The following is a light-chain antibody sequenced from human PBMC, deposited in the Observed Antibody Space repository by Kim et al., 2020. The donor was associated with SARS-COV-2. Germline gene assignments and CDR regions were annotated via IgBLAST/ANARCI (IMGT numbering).Light chain of an antibody. J-gene: IGKJ1*01. V-gene: IGKV1-27*01. CDR1: RGIHNY. CDR3: KKYNTAPWT. CDR2: AAS. Sequence: GDRVTITCRASRGIHNYLAWYQQKPGKVPKLLIYAASTLHSGVPSRFSGSGSGTDFTLIISSLQPEDVATYYCKKYNTAPWTFGQGTKVDI.